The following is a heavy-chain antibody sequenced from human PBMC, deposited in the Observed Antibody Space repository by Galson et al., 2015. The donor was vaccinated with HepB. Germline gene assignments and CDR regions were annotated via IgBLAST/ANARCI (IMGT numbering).Heavy chain of an antibody. CDR1: GGTFSRYA. D-gene: IGHD6-13*01. Sequence: SVKVSCKASGGTFSRYAISWVRQAPGQGLEWMGGITPLFGRANYAQKFQGRVTITADESTSTAYMELSSLRSEDTAIYYCAREGMAAFANPVDYWGQGTLVTVSS. CDR3: AREGMAAFANPVDY. CDR2: ITPLFGRA. V-gene: IGHV1-69*13. J-gene: IGHJ4*02.